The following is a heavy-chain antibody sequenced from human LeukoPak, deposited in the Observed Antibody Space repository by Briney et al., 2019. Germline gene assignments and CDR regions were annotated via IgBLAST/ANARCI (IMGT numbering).Heavy chain of an antibody. Sequence: GESLKISCKGPEYDFANYWIGWVRQVPGRGLEWMGIVYPADSTILYSPSFQGRVTISVDRSVSTAYLQWTSLKASDSAIYFCARRRYSGTYLDPWGQGTLVTVSS. V-gene: IGHV5-51*01. CDR2: VYPADSTI. CDR1: EYDFANYW. J-gene: IGHJ5*02. D-gene: IGHD1-26*01. CDR3: ARRRYSGTYLDP.